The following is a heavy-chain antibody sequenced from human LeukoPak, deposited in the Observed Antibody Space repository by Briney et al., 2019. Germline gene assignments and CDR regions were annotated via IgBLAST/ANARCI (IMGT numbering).Heavy chain of an antibody. CDR2: MNPNSGNT. CDR1: GYTFTSYD. CDR3: ARIGFGEGSYYYYYGMDV. Sequence: ASVKVSCKASGYTFTSYDINWVRQATGQGLEWMGWMNPNSGNTGYAQKFQGRVTMTRNTSISTAYMELSSLRSEDTAVYYCARIGFGEGSYYYYYGMDVWGQGTTVTVSS. V-gene: IGHV1-8*01. J-gene: IGHJ6*02. D-gene: IGHD3-10*01.